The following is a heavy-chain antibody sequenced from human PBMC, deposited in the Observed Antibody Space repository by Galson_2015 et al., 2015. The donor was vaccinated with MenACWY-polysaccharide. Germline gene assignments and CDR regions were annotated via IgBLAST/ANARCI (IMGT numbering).Heavy chain of an antibody. D-gene: IGHD3-16*01. CDR2: INSDGST. CDR1: GFTFSSYW. CDR3: ARGGRAVSNRNWFDP. V-gene: IGHV3-74*01. Sequence: SLRLSCAASGFTFSSYWMNWVRQAPGKGLVWVSRINSDGSTSYADSVKGRFTMSRDNAKNTVYLQMNSLRAEDTAVYYCARGGRAVSNRNWFDPWGQGTLVTVSS. J-gene: IGHJ5*02.